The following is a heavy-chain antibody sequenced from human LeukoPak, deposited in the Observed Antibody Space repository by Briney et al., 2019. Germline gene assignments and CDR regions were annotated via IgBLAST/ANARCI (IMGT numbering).Heavy chain of an antibody. D-gene: IGHD6-19*01. V-gene: IGHV1-69*13. CDR1: GYTFTGYY. J-gene: IGHJ5*02. CDR2: IIPIFGTA. Sequence: SVKVSCKASGYTFTGYYMHWVRQAPGQGLEWMGGIIPIFGTANYAQKFQGRVTITADESTSTAYMELSSLRSEDTAVYYCARASHSSGWYGVDSRFDPWGQGTLVTVSS. CDR3: ARASHSSGWYGVDSRFDP.